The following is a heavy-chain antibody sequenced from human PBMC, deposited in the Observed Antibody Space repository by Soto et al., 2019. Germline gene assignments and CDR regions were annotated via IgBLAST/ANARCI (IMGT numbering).Heavy chain of an antibody. Sequence: TSETLSLTCAVSSGSISSSNWWSWVRQPPGKGLEWIGEIYHSGSTNYNPSLKSRVTISVDKSKNQFSLKLSSVTAADTAVYYCAREGNYCSGGSCYYYMDVWGKGTTVTVSS. CDR3: AREGNYCSGGSCYYYMDV. D-gene: IGHD2-15*01. J-gene: IGHJ6*03. CDR2: IYHSGST. CDR1: SGSISSSNW. V-gene: IGHV4-4*02.